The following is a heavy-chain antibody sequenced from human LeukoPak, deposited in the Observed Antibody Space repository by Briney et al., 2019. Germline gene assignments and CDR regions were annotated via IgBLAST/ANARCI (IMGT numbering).Heavy chain of an antibody. CDR1: AFTFSRYG. CDR2: IYDDGSQK. CDR3: ARVGSTGWYGDFDL. J-gene: IGHJ4*02. Sequence: GGSLRLSCAASAFTFSRYGMHWVCRAPGKGLEWVAGIYDDGSQKYYGDSVKGRFTTSRDNSQKTLNLHMNSLKPDDTAVYFCARVGSTGWYGDFDLWGQGAPVTVYS. V-gene: IGHV3-30*12. D-gene: IGHD6-19*01.